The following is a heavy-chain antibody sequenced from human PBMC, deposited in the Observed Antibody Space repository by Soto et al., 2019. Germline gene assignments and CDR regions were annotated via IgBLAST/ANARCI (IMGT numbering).Heavy chain of an antibody. CDR1: GGSVSSSDYY. Sequence: QLQLQESGPGLVKPSETLSLTCTVSGGSVSSSDYYWGWVRQSPRTGLQWIGSVYYNGATFYDPSLRSRFFMSVDTSKNQFSLSLTSVSVADTALYYSVRLARGTTWSDFDYWGQGILVTVSS. CDR3: VRLARGTTWSDFDY. J-gene: IGHJ4*02. CDR2: VYYNGAT. D-gene: IGHD3-10*01. V-gene: IGHV4-39*01.